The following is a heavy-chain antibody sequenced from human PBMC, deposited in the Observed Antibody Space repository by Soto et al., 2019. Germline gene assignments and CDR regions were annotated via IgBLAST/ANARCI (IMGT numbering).Heavy chain of an antibody. V-gene: IGHV1-18*01. Sequence: QVQLVQSGAEVKKPGASVKVSCKASGYTFTRSGISWVRQAPGQGLEWMGWINGCNGNTNYTQKMQSRITMTTDTPTSTAYMELRSLRSDDTAVYYCARMGDVPYYYYGMDVWGQGTTVIVSS. CDR1: GYTFTRSG. CDR3: ARMGDVPYYYYGMDV. D-gene: IGHD3-16*01. CDR2: INGCNGNT. J-gene: IGHJ6*02.